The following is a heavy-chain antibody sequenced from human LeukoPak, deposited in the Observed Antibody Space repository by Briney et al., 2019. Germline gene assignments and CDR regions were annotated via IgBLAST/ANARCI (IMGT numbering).Heavy chain of an antibody. CDR1: GFTVTNNY. Sequence: GGSLRLSCAASGFTVTNNYMSWVRQAPGKGLEWISLISGGGSTYYADSVKGRFTISRDNSRNTLYLQMNSLRAEDTAVYYCARDDRYSSSSDYYYYGMDVWGQGTTVTVSS. CDR2: ISGGGST. J-gene: IGHJ6*02. CDR3: ARDDRYSSSSDYYYYGMDV. V-gene: IGHV3-66*01. D-gene: IGHD6-6*01.